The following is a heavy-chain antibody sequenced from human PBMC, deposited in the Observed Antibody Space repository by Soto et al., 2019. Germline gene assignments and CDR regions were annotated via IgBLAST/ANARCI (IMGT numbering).Heavy chain of an antibody. CDR2: ISYDGSNK. V-gene: IGHV3-30*18. CDR1: GFTFSSYG. D-gene: IGHD4-4*01. Sequence: SGGSLRLSCAASGFTFSSYGMHWVRQAPGKGLEWVAVISYDGSNKYYADSVKGRFTISRDNSKNTLYLQMNSLRAEDTAVYYCAKSPYSTLRHYYYYGMDVWGQGTTVTVSS. CDR3: AKSPYSTLRHYYYYGMDV. J-gene: IGHJ6*02.